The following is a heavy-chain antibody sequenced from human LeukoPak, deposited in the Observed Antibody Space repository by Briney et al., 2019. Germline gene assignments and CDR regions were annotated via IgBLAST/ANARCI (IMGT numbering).Heavy chain of an antibody. V-gene: IGHV4-59*08. D-gene: IGHD4-23*01. J-gene: IGHJ6*01. CDR3: WASNSYNGMDV. CDR1: GGSISNYY. Sequence: SETLSLTCTVSGGSISNYYWTWSRHPPPREVEGSRHIYYSGSTTNNTSLNSRVAMTIVTPKRQLSLKLTSVTAAATSVDYYWASNSYNGMDVWGQGTTVTVSS. CDR2: IYYSGST.